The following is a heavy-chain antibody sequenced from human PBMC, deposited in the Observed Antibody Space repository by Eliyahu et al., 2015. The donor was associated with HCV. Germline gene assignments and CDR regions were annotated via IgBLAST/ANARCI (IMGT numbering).Heavy chain of an antibody. D-gene: IGHD4-17*01. CDR3: ARLGYGDWWAAYGMDV. V-gene: IGHV3-7*01. CDR1: GFXFSTYY. Sequence: EVQLVESGGGLVQPGGSLRLSCEVSGFXFSTYYMTWVRQAPGKGLEWVANIKEDGSEKNYVDSVKGRFTISRDNAENSAFLQMKSLRAEDTAVYYCARLGYGDWWAAYGMDVWGQGTTVTVSS. J-gene: IGHJ6*02. CDR2: IKEDGSEK.